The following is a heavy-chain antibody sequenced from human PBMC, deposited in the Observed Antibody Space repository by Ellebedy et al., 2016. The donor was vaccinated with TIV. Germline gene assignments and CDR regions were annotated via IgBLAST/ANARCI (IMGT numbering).Heavy chain of an antibody. CDR1: GGSIDRSSNY. CDR2: ISYSGYT. Sequence: SETLSLXXNVSGGSIDRSSNYWGWIRQPPGKEFEWIGDISYSGYTYYNPSLESRVTISVDTSKNHFSLRLSSVTAVDTAVYYCARLAIAVTNPQSDSWGQGTLVTVSS. J-gene: IGHJ4*02. V-gene: IGHV4-39*02. D-gene: IGHD2-2*03. CDR3: ARLAIAVTNPQSDS.